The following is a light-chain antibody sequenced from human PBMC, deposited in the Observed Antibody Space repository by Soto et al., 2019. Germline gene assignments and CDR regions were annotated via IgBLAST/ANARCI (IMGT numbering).Light chain of an antibody. J-gene: IGKJ1*01. CDR1: QSVTSF. CDR3: QQRSNWLGT. Sequence: EIVLTHSPATLSLSPGERATLSCRASQSVTSFLAWYQQKPGQAPRLLIYEASNRATGIPARFSGSGFGTDFTLTINSLEPEDSAVYYCQQRSNWLGTCGQETKV. V-gene: IGKV3-11*01. CDR2: EAS.